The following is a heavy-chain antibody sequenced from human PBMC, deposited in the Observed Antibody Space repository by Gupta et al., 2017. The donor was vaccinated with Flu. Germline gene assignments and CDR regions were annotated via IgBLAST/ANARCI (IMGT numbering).Heavy chain of an antibody. D-gene: IGHD7-27*01. CDR3: ARSFTGDYFDS. J-gene: IGHJ4*02. CDR2: IHYSGTT. V-gene: IGHV4-39*01. Sequence: WIRQRPGKCLEWIGNIHYSGTTSYNPDLKSRLTISEYMSKNKFSLNLTSVTAADTAVYFCARSFTGDYFDSWGQGTLVSVSS.